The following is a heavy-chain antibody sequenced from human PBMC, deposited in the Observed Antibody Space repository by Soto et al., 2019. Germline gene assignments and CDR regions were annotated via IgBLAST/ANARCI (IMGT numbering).Heavy chain of an antibody. CDR1: GFTFDDYA. V-gene: IGHV3-9*01. CDR3: AKVDYDYIWGSYRSGAFDI. Sequence: SLKISCAASGFTFDDYAMHWVRQAPGKGLEWVSGISWNSGSIGYADSVKGRFTISRDNAKNSLYLQMNSLRAEDTALYYCAKVDYDYIWGSYRSGAFDIWGQGTMVTVSS. CDR2: ISWNSGSI. D-gene: IGHD3-16*02. J-gene: IGHJ3*02.